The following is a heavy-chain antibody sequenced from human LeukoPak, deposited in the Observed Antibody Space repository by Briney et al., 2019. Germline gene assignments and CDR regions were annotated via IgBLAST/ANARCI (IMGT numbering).Heavy chain of an antibody. CDR1: GGSISSSYYY. D-gene: IGHD2-2*01. CDR3: PRLGCSSASCYPGN. J-gene: IGHJ4*02. CDR2: LYYSGWST. V-gene: IGHV4-39*01. Sequence: SETLSLTCTVSGGSISSSYYYWGWVRQPPGKGLEWIGSLYYSGWSTYYNPSLKSRVTISVDTSKNQFSLKLNSVTAADTAVYYCPRLGCSSASCYPGNWGQGTLVTVSS.